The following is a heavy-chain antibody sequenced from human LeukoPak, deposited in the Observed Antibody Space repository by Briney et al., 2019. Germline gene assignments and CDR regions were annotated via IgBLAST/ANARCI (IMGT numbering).Heavy chain of an antibody. Sequence: GGSLRLSCAASGITLSNYWMHWVRQAPGKSLVWVSRINSDGSSTSYADSVKGRFTISRDNAKHSLYLQMNSLRAEDTAVYYCARAAYDWGQGTLVTVS. CDR3: ARAAYD. CDR1: GITLSNYW. D-gene: IGHD4-17*01. J-gene: IGHJ4*02. V-gene: IGHV3-74*01. CDR2: INSDGSST.